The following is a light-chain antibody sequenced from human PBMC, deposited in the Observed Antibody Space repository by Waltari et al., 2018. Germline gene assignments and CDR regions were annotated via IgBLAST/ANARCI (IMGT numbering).Light chain of an antibody. V-gene: IGKV3-15*01. CDR1: QSVRNN. CDR3: QQYNNWPPWT. J-gene: IGKJ1*01. CDR2: GAS. Sequence: EIVMTQSPATLSVSPVERATLSCRASQSVRNNLVWYQQKPGQAPRLLIYGASTRVTGIPARFSGSGSGTEFTLTISSLQSEDFAVYYCQQYNNWPPWTFGQGTKVEIK.